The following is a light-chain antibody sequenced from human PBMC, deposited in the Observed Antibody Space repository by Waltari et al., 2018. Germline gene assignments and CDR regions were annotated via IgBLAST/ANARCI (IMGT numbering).Light chain of an antibody. CDR1: QSVSGY. CDR2: DSS. CDR3: QQRSSWPGT. J-gene: IGKJ5*01. V-gene: IGKV3-11*01. Sequence: EIVLTQSPATLSLSPGERATLSCRASQSVSGYLAWYQQKPGQAPRLLISDSSYRATGIPVRFSARRSETDFTLTISSLEPEDFAVYYCQQRSSWPGTFGQGTRLEIK.